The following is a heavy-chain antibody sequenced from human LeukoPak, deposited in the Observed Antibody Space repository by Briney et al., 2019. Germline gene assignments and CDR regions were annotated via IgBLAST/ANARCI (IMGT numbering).Heavy chain of an antibody. V-gene: IGHV3-21*04. Sequence: GGSLRLSCAASGFTFSSYSMNWVRQAPGKGLEWVSSISTSSIYIYYADSVKGRFTISRGNAKNSLYLQMNSLSAEDAAVYYCVKDDGWVQYANWGQGTLVTVSS. CDR3: VKDDGWVQYAN. CDR2: ISTSSIYI. J-gene: IGHJ4*02. D-gene: IGHD5-24*01. CDR1: GFTFSSYS.